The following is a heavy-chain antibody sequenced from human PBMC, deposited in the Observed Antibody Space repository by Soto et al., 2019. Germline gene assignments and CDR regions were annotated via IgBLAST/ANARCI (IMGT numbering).Heavy chain of an antibody. CDR1: GYTFTSYD. J-gene: IGHJ6*02. CDR3: ARGGGLLTGSRWVDGMDV. CDR2: MNPNSGNT. V-gene: IGHV1-8*01. Sequence: QVQLVQSGAEVKKPGASVKVSCKASGYTFTSYDINWVRQATGQGLEWMGWMNPNSGNTGYAQKFQSRVPMSRNTCMSTAYMELSSLRSEDTAVYYCARGGGLLTGSRWVDGMDVWGQGTTVTVSS. D-gene: IGHD1-20*01.